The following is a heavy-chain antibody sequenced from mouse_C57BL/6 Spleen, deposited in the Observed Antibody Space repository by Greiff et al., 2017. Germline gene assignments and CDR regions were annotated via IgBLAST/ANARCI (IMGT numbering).Heavy chain of an antibody. CDR1: GYTFTSYW. CDR2: IYPGSGST. V-gene: IGHV1-55*01. D-gene: IGHD2-3*01. J-gene: IGHJ4*01. CDR3: ARHYDGYYLYAMDY. Sequence: QVQLQQPGAELVKPGASVKMSCKASGYTFTSYWITWVKQRPGQGLAWIGDIYPGSGSTNYNEKFKSKATLTVDTSSSTAYMQLSSLTSEDSAVYYCARHYDGYYLYAMDYWGQGTSVTVSS.